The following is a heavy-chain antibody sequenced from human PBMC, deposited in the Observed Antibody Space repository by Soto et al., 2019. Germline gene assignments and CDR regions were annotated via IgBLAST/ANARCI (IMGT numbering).Heavy chain of an antibody. D-gene: IGHD3-22*01. CDR3: ARWDDSSGYYYRYFAY. CDR1: GGSFSGYY. V-gene: IGHV4-34*01. CDR2: INHSGST. J-gene: IGHJ4*02. Sequence: PSETLSLTCAVYGGSFSGYYWSWIRQPPGKGLEWIGEINHSGSTNYNPSLKSRVTISVDTSKNQFSLKLSSVTAADTAVYYCARWDDSSGYYYRYFAYWGQGTLVTVSS.